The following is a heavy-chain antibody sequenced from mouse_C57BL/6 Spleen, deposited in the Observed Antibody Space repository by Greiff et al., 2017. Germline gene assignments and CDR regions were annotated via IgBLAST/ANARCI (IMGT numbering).Heavy chain of an antibody. CDR1: GFNIKDYY. CDR3: TAGYYDYDMAY. D-gene: IGHD2-4*01. J-gene: IGHJ3*01. V-gene: IGHV14-1*01. Sequence: EVQLQESGAELVRPGASVKLSCTASGFNIKDYYMHWVKQRPEQGLEWIGRIDPEDGDTEYAPKFQGKATMTADTSSNPAYLQLSSLTSEDTAVYYCTAGYYDYDMAYWGQGTLVTVSA. CDR2: IDPEDGDT.